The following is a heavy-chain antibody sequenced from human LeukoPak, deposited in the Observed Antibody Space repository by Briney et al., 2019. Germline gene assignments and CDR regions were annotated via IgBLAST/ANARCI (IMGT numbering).Heavy chain of an antibody. D-gene: IGHD6-19*01. Sequence: PGGSLRLSCAASGFTVSNNFMSWVRQTPGKGLEWVSVIYTGGSTYYADSVKGRFTISRDNSKNTLYLQMNSLRAEDTAVYYCAKVWDSSGWTPFDYWGQGTLVTVSS. V-gene: IGHV3-53*01. CDR1: GFTVSNNF. J-gene: IGHJ4*02. CDR3: AKVWDSSGWTPFDY. CDR2: IYTGGST.